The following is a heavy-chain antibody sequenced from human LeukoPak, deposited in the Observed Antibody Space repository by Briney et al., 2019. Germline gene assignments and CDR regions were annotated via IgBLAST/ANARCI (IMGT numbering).Heavy chain of an antibody. V-gene: IGHV3-23*01. CDR1: GFTFSSDA. CDR3: AKMLGSSGWTFDY. Sequence: GGSLRLSCAASGFTFSSDAMSWVRQAPGKGLEWVSAISGSGGSTYYADSVKGRFTISRDNSKNTLYLQMNSLRAEDTAVYYCAKMLGSSGWTFDYWGQGTLVTVSS. CDR2: ISGSGGST. J-gene: IGHJ4*02. D-gene: IGHD6-19*01.